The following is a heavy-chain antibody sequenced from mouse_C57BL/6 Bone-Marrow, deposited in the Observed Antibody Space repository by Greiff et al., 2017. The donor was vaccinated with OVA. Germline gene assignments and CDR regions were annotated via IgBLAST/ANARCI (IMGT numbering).Heavy chain of an antibody. CDR3: IREGYEYYAMDY. D-gene: IGHD2-3*01. J-gene: IGHJ4*01. Sequence: QVQLQQSGAELVRPGASVTLSCKASGYTFTDYEMHWVKQTPVHGLEWIGAIDPETGGTAYNQKFKGQAILTADKSSSTAYRELRSLTSEDSAVDYCIREGYEYYAMDYWGQGTSVTVSS. CDR1: GYTFTDYE. V-gene: IGHV1-15*01. CDR2: IDPETGGT.